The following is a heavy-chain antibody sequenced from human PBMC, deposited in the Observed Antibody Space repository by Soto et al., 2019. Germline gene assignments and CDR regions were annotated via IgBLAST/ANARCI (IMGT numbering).Heavy chain of an antibody. CDR2: INQDGSEK. D-gene: IGHD2-8*01. CDR3: ARGLYAHLFDY. Sequence: EVQLVDSGGGLVQPGGSLRLSCAASGFSFSGFWMSWVRQAPGKGLEWVANINQDGSEKYYMDSVKGRFTISRDNAKNSLYLQINSLRAEDTAVYYCARGLYAHLFDYWGQGTLVTVSS. V-gene: IGHV3-7*04. CDR1: GFSFSGFW. J-gene: IGHJ4*02.